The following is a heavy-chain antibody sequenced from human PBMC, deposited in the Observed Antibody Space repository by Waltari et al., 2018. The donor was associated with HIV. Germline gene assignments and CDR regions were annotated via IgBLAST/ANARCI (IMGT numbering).Heavy chain of an antibody. CDR2: ISWNSGDI. D-gene: IGHD3-3*01. J-gene: IGHJ6*02. Sequence: EVQLVESGGGSVQPGRSLRLSCTASGLPFDDYAMPWVRQPPGKGLEWVSGISWNSGDIAYADSGKGRFTISRDNTKNSLFLQMNSVRVEDTALYYCVKDGASTIFGVLNGMDVWGQGTTVTVSS. V-gene: IGHV3-9*01. CDR3: VKDGASTIFGVLNGMDV. CDR1: GLPFDDYA.